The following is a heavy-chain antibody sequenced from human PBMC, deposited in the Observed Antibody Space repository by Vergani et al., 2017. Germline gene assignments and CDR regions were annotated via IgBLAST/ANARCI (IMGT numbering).Heavy chain of an antibody. V-gene: IGHV3-30-3*01. CDR2: ISYDGSNK. D-gene: IGHD6-13*01. J-gene: IGHJ6*02. Sequence: QVQLVESGGGVVQPGRSLRLSCAASGFTFSSYAMHWVRQAPGKGLEWVAVISYDGSNKYYADSVKGRFTISSDNSKNTLYLQMNSLRAEDTAVYYCAREREPSVHIAAAVYYYYGMDVWGQGTTVTVSS. CDR1: GFTFSSYA. CDR3: AREREPSVHIAAAVYYYYGMDV.